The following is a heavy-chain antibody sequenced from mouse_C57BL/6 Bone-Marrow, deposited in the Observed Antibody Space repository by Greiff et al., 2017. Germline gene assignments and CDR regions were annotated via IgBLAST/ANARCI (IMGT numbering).Heavy chain of an antibody. CDR3: ARRYGISYWYFDV. J-gene: IGHJ1*03. CDR1: GFTFSSYG. V-gene: IGHV5-6*02. CDR2: ISSGGSYT. D-gene: IGHD1-1*01. Sequence: DVMLVESGGDLVKPGGSLKLSCAASGFTFSSYGMSWVRQTPDKRLEWVATISSGGSYTYYPDSVKGRFTISRDNAKNTLYLQMSSLKSEDTAMYYCARRYGISYWYFDVWGTGTTVTVSS.